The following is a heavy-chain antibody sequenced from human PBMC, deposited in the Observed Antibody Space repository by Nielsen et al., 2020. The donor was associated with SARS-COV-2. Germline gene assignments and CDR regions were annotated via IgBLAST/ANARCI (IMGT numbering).Heavy chain of an antibody. CDR3: ARGDKFIVVVTDYYGMDV. J-gene: IGHJ6*02. CDR1: GGTFSSYA. D-gene: IGHD2-21*02. CDR2: IIPIFGTA. Sequence: SVKVSCKASGGTFSSYAISWVRQAPGQGLEWMGGIIPIFGTANYAQKFQGRVTITADESTSTAYMELSSLRSEDTAVYYCARGDKFIVVVTDYYGMDVWGQGTTVIVSS. V-gene: IGHV1-69*13.